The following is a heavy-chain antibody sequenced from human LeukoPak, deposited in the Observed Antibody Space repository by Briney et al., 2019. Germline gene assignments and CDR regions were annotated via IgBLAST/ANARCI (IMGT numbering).Heavy chain of an antibody. J-gene: IGHJ4*02. CDR2: IYYSGST. CDR1: GGSISSYY. Sequence: SETLSLTCTVSGGSISSYYWSWIRQPPGKGLEWIGYIYYSGSTNYNPSLKSRVTISVDTSKNQFSLKLSSVTAADTAVYYCARVGGYDSSGYHFDYWGQGTLVTVSS. CDR3: ARVGGYDSSGYHFDY. V-gene: IGHV4-59*01. D-gene: IGHD3-22*01.